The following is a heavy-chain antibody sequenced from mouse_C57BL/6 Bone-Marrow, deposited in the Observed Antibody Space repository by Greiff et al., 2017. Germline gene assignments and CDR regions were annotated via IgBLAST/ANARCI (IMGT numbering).Heavy chain of an antibody. CDR3: ARSEDYFDY. V-gene: IGHV1-69*01. CDR2: IDPSDSYT. Sequence: HVQLQQPGAELVMPGASVKLSCKASGYTFTSYWMHWVKQRPGQGLEWIGEIDPSDSYTNYNQKFKGKSTLTVDKSSSTAYMQLSSLTSEDSAVYYCARSEDYFDYWGQGTTLTVSS. J-gene: IGHJ2*01. CDR1: GYTFTSYW.